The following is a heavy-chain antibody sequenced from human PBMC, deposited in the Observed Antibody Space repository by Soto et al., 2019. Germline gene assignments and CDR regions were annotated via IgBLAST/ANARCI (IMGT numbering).Heavy chain of an antibody. CDR3: ARETMWPSGRYYYYHMDV. V-gene: IGHV4-30-4*01. J-gene: IGHJ6*02. CDR2: ISYSGNT. Sequence: QVQLQGSGPGLVKPSQTLSLTCSVSGASITSRGSYWTWIRQPPGKGLEWIGHISYSGNTFYNSSLQSRLTISVDTSKNQFSLKMTSVTAADTAVYFCARETMWPSGRYYYYHMDVWGQGTTVPVSS. D-gene: IGHD3-10*01. CDR1: GASITSRGSY.